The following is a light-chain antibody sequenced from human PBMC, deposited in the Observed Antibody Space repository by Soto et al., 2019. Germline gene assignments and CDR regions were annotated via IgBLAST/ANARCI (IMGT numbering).Light chain of an antibody. J-gene: IGLJ1*01. CDR1: SSDVVGYNY. V-gene: IGLV2-14*01. Sequence: VLTQPASVSGSPGQSITISCTGTSSDVVGYNYVSWYQQHPGKAPKLMIYDVSNRPSGVSNRFSGSKSGNTASLTISGLLAEDEADYYCSSYTSSSTLLYVFGTGTKVTVL. CDR3: SSYTSSSTLLYV. CDR2: DVS.